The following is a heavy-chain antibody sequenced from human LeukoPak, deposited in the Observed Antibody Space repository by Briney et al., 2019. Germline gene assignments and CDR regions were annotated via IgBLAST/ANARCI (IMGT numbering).Heavy chain of an antibody. CDR1: GFTFSNAR. CDR2: IKSKTDGGTT. D-gene: IGHD6-19*01. CDR3: TTDSERSGWPAGGY. J-gene: IGHJ4*02. V-gene: IGHV3-15*01. Sequence: GGSLRLSCAASGFTFSNARMSWVRQAPGKGPEWVGRIKSKTDGGTTDSAAPVKGRFTISKDDSKNTRYLQMNILKTEDTAVYYCTTDSERSGWPAGGYWGQGTLVTVSS.